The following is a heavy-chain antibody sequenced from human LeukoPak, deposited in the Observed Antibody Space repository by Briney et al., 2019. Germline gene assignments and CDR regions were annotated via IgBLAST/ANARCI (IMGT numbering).Heavy chain of an antibody. J-gene: IGHJ4*02. Sequence: ASVKVSCKASGDTFTGYYIHWVRQAPGQGLEWMGIINPSGGSTSYAQKFQGRVTMTRDMSTSTVYMELSSLRSEDTAVYYCARGEDYYDSSGYTDYWGQGTLVTVSS. CDR2: INPSGGST. CDR3: ARGEDYYDSSGYTDY. D-gene: IGHD3-22*01. V-gene: IGHV1-46*01. CDR1: GDTFTGYY.